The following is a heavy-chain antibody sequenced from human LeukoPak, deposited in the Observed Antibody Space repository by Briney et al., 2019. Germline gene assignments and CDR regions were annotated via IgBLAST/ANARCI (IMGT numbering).Heavy chain of an antibody. D-gene: IGHD3-16*01. CDR3: ANPVVRGLSPPIDY. Sequence: ASMKVSCKASGYTFISYGISWVRQAPGQGLEWMGWISAHNGDTNYAQKFQGRVTMTTDTSTSTIYMELRSLRSDDTAVYYCANPVVRGLSPPIDYWGQGTLVTVSS. CDR1: GYTFISYG. CDR2: ISAHNGDT. V-gene: IGHV1-18*01. J-gene: IGHJ4*02.